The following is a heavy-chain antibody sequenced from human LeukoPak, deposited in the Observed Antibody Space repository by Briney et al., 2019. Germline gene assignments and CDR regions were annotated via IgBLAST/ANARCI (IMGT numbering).Heavy chain of an antibody. Sequence: PGGSLRLSCAASGFTFSSYAMHWVRQAPGKGLEWVAVISYDGSNKYYADSVKGRFTISRDNSKNTLYLQMNSLRAEDTAVYYCARAAAGLYYFDYWGQGTLVTVSS. D-gene: IGHD6-13*01. CDR1: GFTFSSYA. CDR3: ARAAAGLYYFDY. V-gene: IGHV3-30-3*01. CDR2: ISYDGSNK. J-gene: IGHJ4*02.